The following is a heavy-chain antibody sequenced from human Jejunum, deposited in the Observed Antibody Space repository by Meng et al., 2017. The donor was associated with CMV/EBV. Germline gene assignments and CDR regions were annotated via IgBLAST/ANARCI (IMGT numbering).Heavy chain of an antibody. CDR1: GFTYSNYE. Sequence: AASGFTYSNYEMIWGRQAPGKGLEWVSYMSSSGRNRYYADSVEGRFTISRDIGKNALYLQMDSLRAEDTAVYYCARYSTSNAFDLWGQGTMVTVSS. J-gene: IGHJ3*01. D-gene: IGHD5-18*01. CDR2: MSSSGRNR. CDR3: ARYSTSNAFDL. V-gene: IGHV3-48*03.